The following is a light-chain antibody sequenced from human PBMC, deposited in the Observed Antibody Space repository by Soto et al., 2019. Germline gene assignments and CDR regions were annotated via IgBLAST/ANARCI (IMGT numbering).Light chain of an antibody. Sequence: QSALTQPPSASGSPGQSVTISCTGTSSDVGAYIFVSWYQQHPGKAPKLMVYDVNRRPPGVPDRFFGSKSGNTASLTVSGLQAEDEADYYCQSYDSSLTGSVFGTGTKLTVL. CDR1: SSDVGAYIF. CDR3: QSYDSSLTGSV. J-gene: IGLJ1*01. V-gene: IGLV2-8*01. CDR2: DVN.